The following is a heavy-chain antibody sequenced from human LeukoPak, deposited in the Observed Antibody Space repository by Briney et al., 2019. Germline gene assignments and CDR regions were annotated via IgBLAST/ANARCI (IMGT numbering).Heavy chain of an antibody. CDR2: IKQTGSEK. D-gene: IGHD2-15*01. V-gene: IGHV3-7*01. Sequence: GGSLRLSCAASGFTFSSYWMIWVRHAPGKGLEWVANIKQTGSEKYYVDSVKGRFTLSGDNSKTTLYLQMNSLRAEDTAIYYCARDRAGFYSVDYWGQGTLVTVSS. J-gene: IGHJ4*02. CDR3: ARDRAGFYSVDY. CDR1: GFTFSSYW.